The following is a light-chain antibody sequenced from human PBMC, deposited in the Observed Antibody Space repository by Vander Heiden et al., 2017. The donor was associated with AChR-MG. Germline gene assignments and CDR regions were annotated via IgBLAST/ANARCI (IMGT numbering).Light chain of an antibody. CDR3: SSYTSSSTVV. J-gene: IGLJ2*01. CDR1: SSAVGAYNY. CDR2: DVS. Sequence: QSPLTQPASVSGSPGQSITISGTGTSSAVGAYNYVSWYQQHPGKAPKLMIDDVSNRPSGVSNRFSGSKSGNTASLTISGLQAEDEADYYCSSYTSSSTVVFGGGTKLTVL. V-gene: IGLV2-14*03.